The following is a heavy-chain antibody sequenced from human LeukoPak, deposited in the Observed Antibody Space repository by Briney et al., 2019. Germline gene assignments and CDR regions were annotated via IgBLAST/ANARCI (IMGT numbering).Heavy chain of an antibody. J-gene: IGHJ4*02. Sequence: PSETLSLTCAVYGGSFSGYYWSWIRQPPGKGLEWIGEINHSGSTNYNPSLKSRVTISVDTSKNQFSLKLSSVTAADTAVYYCASSCSGGSCSTPTRLDYWGQGTLVTVSS. V-gene: IGHV4-34*01. CDR3: ASSCSGGSCSTPTRLDY. CDR2: INHSGST. CDR1: GGSFSGYY. D-gene: IGHD2-15*01.